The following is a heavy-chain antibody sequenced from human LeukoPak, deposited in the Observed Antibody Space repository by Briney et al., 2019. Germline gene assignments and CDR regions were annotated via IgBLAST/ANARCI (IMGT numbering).Heavy chain of an antibody. CDR1: GGSISSSHYY. J-gene: IGHJ5*02. D-gene: IGHD6-19*01. Sequence: PSETLSLTCSVSGGSISSSHYYWSWIRQPAGKGLEWIGHIYTSGSTSSNPSLRSRVTISVDTSKNQFSLKLSSVTAADTAVYYCARARSSGWSQNWFDPWGQGTLVTVSS. CDR2: IYTSGST. CDR3: ARARSSGWSQNWFDP. V-gene: IGHV4-61*09.